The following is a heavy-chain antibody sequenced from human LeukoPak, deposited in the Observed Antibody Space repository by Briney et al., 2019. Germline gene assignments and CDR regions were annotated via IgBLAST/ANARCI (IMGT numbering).Heavy chain of an antibody. V-gene: IGHV4-61*02. J-gene: IGHJ4*02. CDR1: GGSISSGSYY. D-gene: IGHD5-24*01. CDR2: IYTSGST. Sequence: SETLSLTCTVSGGSISSGSYYWSWIRQPAGKGLEWIGRIYTSGSTNYNPSLKSRITISVDTSKNRFSLKLNSVTAADTAVYYCARGRDGYNFLNRGEYYYFDYWGQGTLVTVSS. CDR3: ARGRDGYNFLNRGEYYYFDY.